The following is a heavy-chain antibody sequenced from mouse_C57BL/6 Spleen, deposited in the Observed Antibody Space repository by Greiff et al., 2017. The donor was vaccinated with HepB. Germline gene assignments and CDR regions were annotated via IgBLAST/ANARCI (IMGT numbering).Heavy chain of an antibody. D-gene: IGHD2-1*01. V-gene: IGHV1-54*01. Sequence: QVQLQQSGAELVRPGTSVKVSCKASGYAFTNYLIEWVKQRPGQGLEWIGVINPGSGGTTYNEKFKGKATLTADKSSSTAYMQLSNLTSEDSAVCYCARDGNYAMDYWGQGTSVTVSS. CDR3: ARDGNYAMDY. CDR2: INPGSGGT. CDR1: GYAFTNYL. J-gene: IGHJ4*01.